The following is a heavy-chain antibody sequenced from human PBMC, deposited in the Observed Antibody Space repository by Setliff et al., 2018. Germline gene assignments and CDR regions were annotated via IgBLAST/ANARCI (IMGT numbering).Heavy chain of an antibody. V-gene: IGHV4-39*07. CDR3: AICRYQVPYNY. CDR2: VHYSGTT. Sequence: SETLSLTCSVSGGSLSGSSDYWGWIRQPPGKGLEWIGSVHYSGTTYYNPSLKSRLTMSVDTSKNHFSLRVSSVTAADTAVYYCAICRYQVPYNYWGQGSLVTVSS. CDR1: GGSLSGSSDY. J-gene: IGHJ4*02. D-gene: IGHD2-2*01.